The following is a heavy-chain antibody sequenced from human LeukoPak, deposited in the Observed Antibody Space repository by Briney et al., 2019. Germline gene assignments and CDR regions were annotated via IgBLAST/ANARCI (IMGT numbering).Heavy chain of an antibody. CDR2: ISYDGSNK. V-gene: IGHV3-30*18. Sequence: GGSLRLSCAASGFTFSSYGMSWVRQAPGKVLEWVAVISYDGSNKYYADSVKGRFTISRDNSKNTLYLQMNSLRAEDTAVYYCAKEGYGIAAAAYDYWGQGTLVTVSS. J-gene: IGHJ4*02. D-gene: IGHD6-13*01. CDR1: GFTFSSYG. CDR3: AKEGYGIAAAAYDY.